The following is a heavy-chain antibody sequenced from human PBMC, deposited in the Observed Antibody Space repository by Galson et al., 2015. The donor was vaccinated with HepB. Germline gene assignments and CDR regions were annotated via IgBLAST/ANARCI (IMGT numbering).Heavy chain of an antibody. V-gene: IGHV1-46*03. CDR2: INPNGGST. CDR1: GYTFTSYY. J-gene: IGHJ4*02. Sequence: SVKVSCKASGYTFTSYYMHWVRQAPGQGLEWMGIINPNGGSTSYAQNFQGRVTMTRGTSTSTVYMELSSLRSADTAVYYCARDPVSALDYWGQGTLVTISS. CDR3: ARDPVSALDY.